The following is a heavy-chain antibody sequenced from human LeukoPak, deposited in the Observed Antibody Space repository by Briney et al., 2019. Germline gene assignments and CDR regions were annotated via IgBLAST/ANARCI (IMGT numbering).Heavy chain of an antibody. CDR1: GYTFTGYY. Sequence: ASVKVSCKASGYTFTGYYMHWVRQAPGQGLEWMGWINPNSGGTNYAQKFQGRVTMTRDTSISTAYMELSRLRSDDTAVYYCARNGLLGRQQPIQKFDYWGQGTLVTVSS. V-gene: IGHV1-2*02. J-gene: IGHJ4*02. D-gene: IGHD6-13*01. CDR2: INPNSGGT. CDR3: ARNGLLGRQQPIQKFDY.